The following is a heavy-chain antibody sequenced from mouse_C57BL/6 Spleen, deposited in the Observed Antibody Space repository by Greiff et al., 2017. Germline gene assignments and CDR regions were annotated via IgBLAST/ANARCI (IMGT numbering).Heavy chain of an antibody. V-gene: IGHV5S21*01. D-gene: IGHD2-5*01. CDR3: TRLYSNYLFDY. CDR1: GFTFSSYA. Sequence: EVMLVESGEGLVKPGGSLKLSCAASGFTFSSYAMSWVRQTPEKRLEWVAYISSGGDYIYYADTVKGRFPISRDNARNTLYLQMSSLKSEDTAMYYCTRLYSNYLFDYWGQGTTLTVSS. CDR2: ISSGGDYI. J-gene: IGHJ2*01.